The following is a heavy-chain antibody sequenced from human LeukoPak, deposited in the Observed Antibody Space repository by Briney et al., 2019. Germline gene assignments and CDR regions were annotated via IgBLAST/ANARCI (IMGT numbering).Heavy chain of an antibody. Sequence: SETLSLTCTVSGGSISSYYWSWIRQPPGKGLEWIGYIYYSGSTNYNPSLKSRVTISVDTSKNQFSLKLSSVTAADTAVYYCERDGATRGTGFDPWGQGTLVTVSS. D-gene: IGHD1-26*01. CDR3: ERDGATRGTGFDP. CDR1: GGSISSYY. J-gene: IGHJ5*02. V-gene: IGHV4-59*01. CDR2: IYYSGST.